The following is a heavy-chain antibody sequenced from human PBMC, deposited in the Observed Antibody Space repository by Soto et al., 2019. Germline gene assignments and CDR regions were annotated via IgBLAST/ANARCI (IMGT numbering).Heavy chain of an antibody. D-gene: IGHD3-22*01. Sequence: ASVKVSCKASGYSFTGQVLHWVRQAPGQGLEWMGWIHPNSGATNSAQKFQGRVTMTRDTSISTAYMEVSRLRSDDTAVYYCTKDPHYYDSSGHRFDYWGQEPLVKVCS. J-gene: IGHJ4*02. CDR3: TKDPHYYDSSGHRFDY. CDR1: GYSFTGQV. CDR2: IHPNSGAT. V-gene: IGHV1-2*02.